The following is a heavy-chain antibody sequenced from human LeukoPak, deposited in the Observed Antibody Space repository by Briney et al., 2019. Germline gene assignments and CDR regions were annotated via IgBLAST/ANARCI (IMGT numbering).Heavy chain of an antibody. D-gene: IGHD6-19*01. V-gene: IGHV4-59*01. J-gene: IGHJ4*02. CDR1: GGSISSLC. Sequence: SETLSLTCSVSGGSISSLCWRWVRQPPGEGLEWIGYIYYSGYTNYNPSLKSRVTMSVDTSKNQFSLQLSSVTGADTAVYYCARGLAVPGVWGQGTLVTVSS. CDR3: ARGLAVPGV. CDR2: IYYSGYT.